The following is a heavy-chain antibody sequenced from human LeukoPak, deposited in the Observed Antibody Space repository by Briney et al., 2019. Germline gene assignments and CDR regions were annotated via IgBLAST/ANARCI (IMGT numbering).Heavy chain of an antibody. CDR2: INTDNGNT. CDR3: ARKGCTGDCYRFDP. CDR1: GYTFNTYG. Sequence: GASVKVSCKASGYTFNTYGISWVRQAPGQRPECMGWINTDNGNTKYAQKFQGRVTMTTDTSTSTAYMELSSLRSDDTAVYYCARKGCTGDCYRFDPWRQGTLVTVSS. V-gene: IGHV1-18*01. J-gene: IGHJ5*02. D-gene: IGHD2-21*02.